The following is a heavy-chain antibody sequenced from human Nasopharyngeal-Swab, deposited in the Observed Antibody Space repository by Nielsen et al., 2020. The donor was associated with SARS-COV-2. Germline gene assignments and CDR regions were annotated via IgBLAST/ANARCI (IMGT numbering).Heavy chain of an antibody. D-gene: IGHD2-15*01. Sequence: SLKVPCAASGFTFDDYSMHWVRQAPGTGLEWVSGISWNSGSMGYADSVKGRFTISRDNAKNSLYLQMNSLRAEDTALYYCAKGRPYCRGGSCSLDYWGQGTLVNVSS. CDR1: GFTFDDYS. CDR3: AKGRPYCRGGSCSLDY. J-gene: IGHJ4*02. CDR2: ISWNSGSM. V-gene: IGHV3-9*01.